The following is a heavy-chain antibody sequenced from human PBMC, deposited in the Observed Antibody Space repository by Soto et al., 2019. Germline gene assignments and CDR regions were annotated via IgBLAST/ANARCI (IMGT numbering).Heavy chain of an antibody. CDR2: INHAGGT. CDR3: ARDEGGSSWADFDY. J-gene: IGHJ4*02. CDR1: GGSFSGYY. V-gene: IGHV4-34*01. Sequence: QVQLQQWGAGLLKPSETLSLTCAVYGGSFSGYYWSWVRQPPGKGLEWIGDINHAGGTNYNPSLKSRVAISVDASKNQFSLKLLSVTDADTAVYYCARDEGGSSWADFDYWGQGTLVTVSS. D-gene: IGHD6-13*01.